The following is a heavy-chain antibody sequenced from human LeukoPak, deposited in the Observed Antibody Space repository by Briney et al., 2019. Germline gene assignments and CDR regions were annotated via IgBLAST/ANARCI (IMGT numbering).Heavy chain of an antibody. V-gene: IGHV3-23*01. J-gene: IGHJ4*02. CDR1: GFTFSSYA. CDR2: ISGSGDNT. CDR3: ARGYSSGLHFDY. Sequence: GGSLRLSCAASGFTFSSYAMSWVRQAPGKGLEWVSVISGSGDNTYYADSVKGRLTISRDNSKNTLYLQMNSLRAEDTAVYYCARGYSSGLHFDYWGQGTLVTVSS. D-gene: IGHD6-19*01.